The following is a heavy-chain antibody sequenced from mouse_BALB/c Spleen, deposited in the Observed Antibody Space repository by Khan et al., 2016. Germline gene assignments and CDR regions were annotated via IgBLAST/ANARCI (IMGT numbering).Heavy chain of an antibody. CDR2: INTYTGEP. V-gene: IGHV9-3-1*01. J-gene: IGHJ2*01. CDR3: ARGDGYLFDY. Sequence: QIQLVQSGPELKKPGETVKISCKASGYTFTNYGMNWVKQAPGKGLKWMGWINTYTGEPTYADDFKGRFAFSLETSASTAYLQINNLKNEDTATXFWARGDGYLFDYWGQGTTLTVSS. D-gene: IGHD2-3*01. CDR1: GYTFTNYG.